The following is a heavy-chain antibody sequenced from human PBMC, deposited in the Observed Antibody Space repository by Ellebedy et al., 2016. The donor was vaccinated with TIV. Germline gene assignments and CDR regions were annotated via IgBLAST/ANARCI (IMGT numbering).Heavy chain of an antibody. Sequence: SETLSLXXIVSGYSISSGYYWGWIRQPPGKGLEWIGEINHSGSTNYNPSLKSRVTISVDTSKNQFSLKLRSVTAADTAVYYCARGQGRRKATDYWGQGTLVTVSS. CDR1: GYSISSGYY. CDR3: ARGQGRRKATDY. V-gene: IGHV4-38-2*02. J-gene: IGHJ4*02. CDR2: INHSGST. D-gene: IGHD5-12*01.